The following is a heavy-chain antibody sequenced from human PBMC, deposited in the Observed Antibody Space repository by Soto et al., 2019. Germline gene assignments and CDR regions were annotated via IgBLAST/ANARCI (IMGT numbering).Heavy chain of an antibody. CDR2: INPNSGGT. D-gene: IGHD6-13*01. V-gene: IGHV1-2*04. Sequence: ASVKVSCKASGYTFTGYYMHWVRQAPGQGREWMGWINPNSGGTNYAQKFQGWVTMTRETSISTAYMELSRLRSDDTAVYYCARSVAAAAYYYYGMDVWGQGTTVTVSS. CDR3: ARSVAAAAYYYYGMDV. J-gene: IGHJ6*02. CDR1: GYTFTGYY.